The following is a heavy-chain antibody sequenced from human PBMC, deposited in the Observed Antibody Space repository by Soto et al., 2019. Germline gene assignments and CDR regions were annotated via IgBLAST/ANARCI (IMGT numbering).Heavy chain of an antibody. Sequence: PSXTLSLTCTVSGGSISSGGYYWSWIRQHPGKAPEWIGYIYYSGSTYYNPSLKSRVTISVDTSKNQFSLKLSSVTAADTAVYYCARAYYYYDSSGYYSTVFDYWGQGTLVTVSS. CDR1: GGSISSGGYY. V-gene: IGHV4-31*03. D-gene: IGHD3-22*01. CDR3: ARAYYYYDSSGYYSTVFDY. J-gene: IGHJ4*02. CDR2: IYYSGST.